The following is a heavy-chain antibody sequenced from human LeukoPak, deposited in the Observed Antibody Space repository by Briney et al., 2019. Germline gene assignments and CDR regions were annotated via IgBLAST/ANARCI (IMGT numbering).Heavy chain of an antibody. Sequence: GASVKVSCKASGYTFTSYDINWVRQATGQGLEWMGWMNPNSGNTGYAQKFQGRVTMIRNTSISTAYMELSSLRSEDTAVYYCARGSSITIFGVVIFPDAFDIWGQGTMVTVSS. V-gene: IGHV1-8*01. CDR3: ARGSSITIFGVVIFPDAFDI. CDR1: GYTFTSYD. J-gene: IGHJ3*02. D-gene: IGHD3-3*01. CDR2: MNPNSGNT.